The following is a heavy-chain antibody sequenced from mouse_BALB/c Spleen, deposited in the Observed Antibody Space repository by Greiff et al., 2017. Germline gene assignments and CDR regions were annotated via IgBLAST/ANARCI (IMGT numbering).Heavy chain of an antibody. CDR2: ISSGGSYT. Sequence: EVKLMESGGGLVKPGGSLKLSCAASGFTFSSYAMSWVRQSPEKRLEWVAEISSGGSYTYYPDTVTGRFTISRDNAKNTLYLEMSSLRSEDTAMYYCAREGITRAMDYWGQGTSVTVSS. CDR1: GFTFSSYA. V-gene: IGHV5-9-4*01. D-gene: IGHD2-4*01. J-gene: IGHJ4*01. CDR3: AREGITRAMDY.